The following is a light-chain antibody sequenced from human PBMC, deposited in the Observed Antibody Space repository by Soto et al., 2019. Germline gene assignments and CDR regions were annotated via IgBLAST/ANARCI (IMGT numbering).Light chain of an antibody. CDR3: QQYNNWPRT. J-gene: IGKJ2*01. CDR2: GAS. V-gene: IGKV3-15*01. CDR1: QRVSSN. Sequence: EIVMTQSPATLSVSPVERATLSCRASQRVSSNLAWYQQKPGQAPRLLIYGASTRATGIPARFSGSGSGTEFPLTISSLQSEDFAVYYCQQYNNWPRTFGQGTKREIK.